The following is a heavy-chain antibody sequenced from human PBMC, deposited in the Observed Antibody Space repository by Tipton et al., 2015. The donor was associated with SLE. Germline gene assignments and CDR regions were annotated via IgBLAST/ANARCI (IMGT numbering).Heavy chain of an antibody. J-gene: IGHJ4*01. V-gene: IGHV3-7*04. Sequence: SLRLSCAASGFAFNKFWMSWVRQAPANGLEWVANGKEDGSEKNYVGSVKGRFTIYRDNGKNSLYLQLNTLRAEDTAVYYCARGGDGYPRDFWGQGTLVSVSS. CDR2: GKEDGSEK. CDR1: GFAFNKFW. CDR3: ARGGDGYPRDF. D-gene: IGHD2-2*03.